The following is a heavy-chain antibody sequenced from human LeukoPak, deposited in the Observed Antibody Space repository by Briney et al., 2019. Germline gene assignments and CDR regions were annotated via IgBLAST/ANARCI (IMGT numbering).Heavy chain of an antibody. D-gene: IGHD3-22*01. CDR1: VYTFTSYG. J-gene: IGHJ1*01. CDR2: ISAYNGNT. Sequence: GASVKVSCKASVYTFTSYGISWVRQAPGQGREWMGWISAYNGNTNYAQKLQGRVTMTTDTSTSTAYMELRSLRSDDTAVYYCARTYYYDSSGSHFQHWGQGTLVTVSS. CDR3: ARTYYYDSSGSHFQH. V-gene: IGHV1-18*01.